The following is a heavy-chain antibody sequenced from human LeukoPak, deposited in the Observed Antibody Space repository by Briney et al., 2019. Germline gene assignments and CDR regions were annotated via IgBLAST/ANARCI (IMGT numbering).Heavy chain of an antibody. D-gene: IGHD6-13*01. V-gene: IGHV3-74*01. Sequence: PGGSLTLSCAASGFTFSIYWMHWVRQAPGKGLVWVSRISPDGSSTNYADSVKGRFTISRDNARNILYLQMNSLRAEDTAVYYCASNFAGSSRDYWGQGTLVTVSS. CDR1: GFTFSIYW. CDR3: ASNFAGSSRDY. J-gene: IGHJ4*02. CDR2: ISPDGSST.